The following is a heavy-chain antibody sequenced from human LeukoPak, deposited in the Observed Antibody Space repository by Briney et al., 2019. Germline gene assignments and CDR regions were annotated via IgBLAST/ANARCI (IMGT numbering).Heavy chain of an antibody. CDR2: ISGGGIRT. V-gene: IGHV3-23*01. Sequence: GGSLRLSCAASGFTFSSYWMNWVRQAPRKGLEWVLDISGGGIRTDYADSVKGRFTISRDNSKNTLYLQMNSLRAEDTAVYYCAKDGVRGYSSSWFDYWGQGTLVTVSS. CDR1: GFTFSSYW. J-gene: IGHJ4*02. D-gene: IGHD6-13*01. CDR3: AKDGVRGYSSSWFDY.